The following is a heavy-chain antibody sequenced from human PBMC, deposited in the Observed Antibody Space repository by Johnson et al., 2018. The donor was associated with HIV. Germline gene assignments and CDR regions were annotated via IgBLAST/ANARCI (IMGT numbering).Heavy chain of an antibody. CDR2: IGTAGDT. J-gene: IGHJ3*02. CDR1: GFTFSSYW. D-gene: IGHD3-16*01. Sequence: CAASGFTFSSYWMHWVRQAPGKGLVWVSAIGTAGDTYYPGSVKGRFTISRENAKNSLYLQMNSLRAGDTAVYYCTREWGMITFGGVVPRNAFDIWGQGTMVTVSS. V-gene: IGHV3-13*01. CDR3: TREWGMITFGGVVPRNAFDI.